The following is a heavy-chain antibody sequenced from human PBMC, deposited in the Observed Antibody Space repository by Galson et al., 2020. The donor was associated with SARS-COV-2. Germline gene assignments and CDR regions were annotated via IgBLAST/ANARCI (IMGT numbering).Heavy chain of an antibody. V-gene: IGHV4-39*01. CDR2: IYYSGST. CDR1: GGSISSSSYY. D-gene: IGHD2-8*01. Sequence: SETLSLTCTVSGGSISSSSYYWGWIRQPPGKGLEWIGSIYYSGSTYYNPSLKSRVTISVDTSKNQFSLKLSSVTAADTAVYYCARPRVFGHPHYCYYDYMDVWGKGTMVTVSS. J-gene: IGHJ6*03. CDR3: ARPRVFGHPHYCYYDYMDV.